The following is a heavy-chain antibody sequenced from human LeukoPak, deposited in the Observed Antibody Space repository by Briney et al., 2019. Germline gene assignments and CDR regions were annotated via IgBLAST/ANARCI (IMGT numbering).Heavy chain of an antibody. Sequence: GALRLSCAASGFTFSSYAMSWVRQAPGKGLEWVSAISGSGGSTYYADSVKGRFTISRDNSKNTLYLQMNSLRAEDTAVYYCAKGRVRGVIIPPSYWGQGTLVTVSS. CDR3: AKGRVRGVIIPPSY. J-gene: IGHJ4*02. CDR2: ISGSGGST. V-gene: IGHV3-23*01. D-gene: IGHD3-10*01. CDR1: GFTFSSYA.